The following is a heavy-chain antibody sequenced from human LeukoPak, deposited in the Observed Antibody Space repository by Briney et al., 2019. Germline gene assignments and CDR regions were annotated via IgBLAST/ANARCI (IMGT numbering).Heavy chain of an antibody. J-gene: IGHJ4*02. V-gene: IGHV4-59*08. CDR3: ARNGNYYGSGSANFDY. CDR1: GGSINNYY. Sequence: SETLSLTCTVSGGSINNYYWSWIRQPPGKGLEWIGYIYYSGSTNYNPSLKSRVTISVDTSRNQFSLKLTSVTAADTAVYYCARNGNYYGSGSANFDYWGQGTLVTVSS. D-gene: IGHD3-10*01. CDR2: IYYSGST.